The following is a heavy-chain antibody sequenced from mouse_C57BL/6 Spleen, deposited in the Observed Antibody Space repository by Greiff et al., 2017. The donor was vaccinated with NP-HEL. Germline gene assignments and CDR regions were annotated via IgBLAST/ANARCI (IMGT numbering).Heavy chain of an antibody. CDR2: IYPRSGNT. CDR1: GYTFTSYG. D-gene: IGHD1-1*02. V-gene: IGHV1-81*01. CDR3: AREGGDDGGVRYFDV. Sequence: QVQLKQSGAELARPGASVKLSCKASGYTFTSYGISWVKQRTGQGLEWIGEIYPRSGNTYYNEKFKGKATLTADKSSSTAYMELRSLTSEDSAVYFCAREGGDDGGVRYFDVWGTGTTVTVSS. J-gene: IGHJ1*03.